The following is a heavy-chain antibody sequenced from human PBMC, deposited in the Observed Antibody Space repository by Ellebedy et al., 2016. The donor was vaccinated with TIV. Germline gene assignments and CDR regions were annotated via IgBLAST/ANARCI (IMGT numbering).Heavy chain of an antibody. CDR3: ARGGHIAAATTSYFDS. Sequence: SETLSLXCTVSGGSMSSYYWSWIRQPPGKGLEWIGYVTYSGRTDSNPSLKSRITMSVDKSKNQFSLKVSSVTAADTAVYFCARGGHIAAATTSYFDSWGQGTLVTVSS. V-gene: IGHV4-59*12. J-gene: IGHJ4*02. CDR1: GGSMSSYY. CDR2: VTYSGRT. D-gene: IGHD6-13*01.